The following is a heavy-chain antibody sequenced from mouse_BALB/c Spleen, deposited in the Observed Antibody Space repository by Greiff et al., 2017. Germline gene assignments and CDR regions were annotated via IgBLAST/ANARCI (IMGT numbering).Heavy chain of an antibody. CDR3: VRDRGNYVFYAMDY. CDR2: IWTGGGT. D-gene: IGHD2-1*01. CDR1: GFSLTSYD. J-gene: IGHJ4*01. Sequence: VKLMESGPGLVAPSQSLSITCTVSGFSLTSYDISWIRQPPGKGLEWLGVIWTGGGTNYNSAFMSRLSISKDNSKSQVFLKMNSLQTDDTAIYYCVRDRGNYVFYAMDYWGQGTSVTVSS. V-gene: IGHV2-9-2*01.